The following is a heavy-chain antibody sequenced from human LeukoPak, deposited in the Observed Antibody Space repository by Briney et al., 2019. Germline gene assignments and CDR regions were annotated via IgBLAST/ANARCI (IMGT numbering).Heavy chain of an antibody. CDR2: ISSSSGTI. J-gene: IGHJ4*02. Sequence: PGGSLRLSCAASGFTFSSYSMNWVRQAPGKGLEWVSYISSSSGTIYYADSVKGRFTISRDNAKNSLYLQMNSLRAEDTAVYYCARSSSGREDYWGQGTLVTVSS. CDR1: GFTFSSYS. D-gene: IGHD6-19*01. CDR3: ARSSSGREDY. V-gene: IGHV3-48*04.